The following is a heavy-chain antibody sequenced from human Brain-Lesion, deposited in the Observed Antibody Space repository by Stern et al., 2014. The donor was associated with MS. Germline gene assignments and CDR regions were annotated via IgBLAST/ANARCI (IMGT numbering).Heavy chain of an antibody. Sequence: QVQLQESGPGLVKPSETLSLTCTVAGGSVSSTSYAWAWIRQPPGKGLEWIGTIYYSGKTYYSPSLTSRLTISLDPPKNQFSLQLRSVTAADTAVYYCAGEEDIRYCSGGSCTGNWFDPWGQGTLVTVSS. D-gene: IGHD2-15*01. CDR3: AGEEDIRYCSGGSCTGNWFDP. CDR1: GGSVSSTSYA. CDR2: IYYSGKT. J-gene: IGHJ5*02. V-gene: IGHV4-39*01.